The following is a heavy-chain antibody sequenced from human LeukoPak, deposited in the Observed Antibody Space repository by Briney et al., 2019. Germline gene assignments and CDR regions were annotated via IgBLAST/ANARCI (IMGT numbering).Heavy chain of an antibody. CDR3: ARDAAYDRTGYDS. D-gene: IGHD1-1*01. V-gene: IGHV3-11*04. CDR1: VLNFSSYY. Sequence: GVSLSLSCAASVLNFSSYYMKWVRQAPGKGLECVAYISATGTSKYHAHSVKGRFSISRDNAQNFLNLEMSSIIVEDTAVYYCARDAAYDRTGYDSWGQGTLVIVSS. CDR2: ISATGTSK. J-gene: IGHJ4*02.